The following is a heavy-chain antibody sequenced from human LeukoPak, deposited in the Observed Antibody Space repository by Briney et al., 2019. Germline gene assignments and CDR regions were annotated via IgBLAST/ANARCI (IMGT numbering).Heavy chain of an antibody. J-gene: IGHJ4*02. CDR1: GYSVTSNY. CDR3: ARDQEAFDY. Sequence: ASVKVSCTASGYSVTSNYIHWVRQAPGQGLEWMGMIYPRDGSTSYAQKFQGRVTVTRDTSTSTVHMELSGLRSEDTAVYYCARDQEAFDYWGQGTLVTVSS. CDR2: IYPRDGST. V-gene: IGHV1-46*01.